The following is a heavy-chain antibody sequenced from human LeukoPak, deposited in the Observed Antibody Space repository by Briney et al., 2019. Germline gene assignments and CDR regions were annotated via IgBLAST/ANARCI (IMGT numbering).Heavy chain of an antibody. CDR1: GASISNGDYY. Sequence: PSETLSLTCTVSGASISNGDYYWTWIRQTPGEGLEWIGYIYHSGSTYYNPSLKSRLTISLDTSDNHFSLSLNSVTAADTAVYYCAREALLYYFDYWGQGTPVTVSS. D-gene: IGHD2-15*01. V-gene: IGHV4-30-4*08. CDR2: IYHSGST. CDR3: AREALLYYFDY. J-gene: IGHJ4*02.